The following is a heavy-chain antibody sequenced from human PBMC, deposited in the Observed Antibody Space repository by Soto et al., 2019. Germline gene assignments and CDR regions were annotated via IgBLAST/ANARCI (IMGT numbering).Heavy chain of an antibody. J-gene: IGHJ4*02. V-gene: IGHV1-69*01. Sequence: QVQLVQSGAEVKKPGSSVKVSCKASGGTFSSYAISWVRQAPGQGLEGMGGIIPIFGTANYAQKFQGRVTITADESTSTAYMDLSSLRSEDTAVYYCARGWMGSGSPNYYFDYWGQGTLVTVSS. CDR1: GGTFSSYA. CDR2: IIPIFGTA. CDR3: ARGWMGSGSPNYYFDY. D-gene: IGHD1-26*01.